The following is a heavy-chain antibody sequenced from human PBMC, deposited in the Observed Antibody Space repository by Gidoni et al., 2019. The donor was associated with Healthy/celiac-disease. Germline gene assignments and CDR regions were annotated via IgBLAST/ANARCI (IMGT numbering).Heavy chain of an antibody. CDR1: GFTFDDSG. CDR2: INWNGGST. CDR3: ARDPYCSGGSCYSDAFDI. J-gene: IGHJ3*02. Sequence: EVQLVESGGGVVRPGGSLRLSCAASGFTFDDSGMCWVCQAPGKGLDWVSGINWNGGSTGYADSVKGRFTISRDNAKNSLYLQMNSLRAEDTALYYCARDPYCSGGSCYSDAFDIWGQGTMVTVSS. D-gene: IGHD2-15*01. V-gene: IGHV3-20*04.